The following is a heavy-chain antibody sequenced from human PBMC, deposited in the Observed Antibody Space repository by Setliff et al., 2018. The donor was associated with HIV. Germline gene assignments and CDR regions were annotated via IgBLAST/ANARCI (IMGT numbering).Heavy chain of an antibody. J-gene: IGHJ4*02. D-gene: IGHD3-10*01. Sequence: GGSLRLSCAASGFTLSSSWMNWVRQAPGKGLEWVANMNQDGSEINYVDSVRGRFTISRDNAKNSLYLQMNSLRADDTAVYYCAMSIIFDYWGQGSLVTVSS. V-gene: IGHV3-7*03. CDR1: GFTLSSSW. CDR2: MNQDGSEI. CDR3: AMSIIFDY.